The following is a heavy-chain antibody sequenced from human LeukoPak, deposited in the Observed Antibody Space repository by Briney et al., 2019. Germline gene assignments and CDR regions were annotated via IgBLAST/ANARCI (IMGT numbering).Heavy chain of an antibody. CDR1: GFTFTNAW. CDR2: IKSKTDGGTT. D-gene: IGHD4-17*01. CDR3: TTVNGDYGDSYWYFDL. V-gene: IGHV3-15*01. J-gene: IGHJ2*01. Sequence: PGGSLRLSCAASGFTFTNAWMSWVRQAPGKGLEWVGRIKSKTDGGTTDYAAPVKGRFTISRDDSKNTLYLQMNSLKTEDTAVYYCTTVNGDYGDSYWYFDLWGRGTLVTVPS.